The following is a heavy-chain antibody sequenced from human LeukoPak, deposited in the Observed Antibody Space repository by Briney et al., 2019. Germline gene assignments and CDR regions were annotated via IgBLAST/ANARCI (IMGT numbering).Heavy chain of an antibody. CDR3: ARHSGLHGNFDY. CDR1: GGFISSSNYY. Sequence: SETLSLTCTVSGGFISSSNYYWGWIRQPPGKGLEWIGGIYYSGSTYYNPSLKSRVTISVDTSKNQFSLKLSSVTAADTAVYYCARHSGLHGNFDYWGQGTLVTVSS. D-gene: IGHD5-24*01. J-gene: IGHJ4*02. CDR2: IYYSGST. V-gene: IGHV4-39*01.